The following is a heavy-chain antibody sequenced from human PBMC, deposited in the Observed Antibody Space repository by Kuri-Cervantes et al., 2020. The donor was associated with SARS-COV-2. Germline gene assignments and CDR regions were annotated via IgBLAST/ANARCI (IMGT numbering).Heavy chain of an antibody. CDR3: ARDRLGVPDS. CDR2: IYSGGST. J-gene: IGHJ4*02. D-gene: IGHD2-8*01. Sequence: GGSLRLSCAASGFTVSSNYMSWVRQAPGKGLEWVSVIYSGGSTYYADSVKGRFTISRDNSKNTVYLQMNSLRAEDTAVYYCARDRLGVPDSWGQGTLVTVSS. CDR1: GFTVSSNY. V-gene: IGHV3-53*05.